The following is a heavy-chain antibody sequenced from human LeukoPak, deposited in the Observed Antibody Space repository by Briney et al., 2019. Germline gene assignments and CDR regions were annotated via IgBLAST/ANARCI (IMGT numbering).Heavy chain of an antibody. CDR1: GFPFNAYS. Sequence: GGSLRLSCAASGFPFNAYSIHWLRQAPGKGLGWVSSISSSSAYIFYADSVKGRFTISRSNADNSLYLQMNSLRAEDTAVYLCPTPKGYYCSETNCYFDRWGQGTLVTVSS. CDR3: PTPKGYYCSETNCYFDR. V-gene: IGHV3-21*01. J-gene: IGHJ4*03. D-gene: IGHD2-15*01. CDR2: ISSSSAYI.